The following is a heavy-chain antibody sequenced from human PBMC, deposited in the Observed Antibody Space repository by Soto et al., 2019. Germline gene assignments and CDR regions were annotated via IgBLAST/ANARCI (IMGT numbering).Heavy chain of an antibody. Sequence: EVQLLESGGGLVQPGGSLRLSCAASGFTFSSYAMSWVRQAPGKGLEWVSAISGSGGSTYYADSVKGRFTISRDNSKNTLYLQMNSLRAEDTAVYYCAKASRITMVRCHWFDPWGQGTLVTVSS. J-gene: IGHJ5*02. CDR1: GFTFSSYA. V-gene: IGHV3-23*01. CDR2: ISGSGGST. CDR3: AKASRITMVRCHWFDP. D-gene: IGHD3-10*01.